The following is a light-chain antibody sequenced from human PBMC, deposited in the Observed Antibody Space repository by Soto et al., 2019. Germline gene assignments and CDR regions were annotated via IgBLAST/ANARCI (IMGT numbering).Light chain of an antibody. CDR3: QQYGSSPVYT. CDR2: GAS. V-gene: IGKV3-20*01. CDR1: QSVSSSY. Sequence: EIVLTQSPGTLSLSPGERATLSCRASQSVSSSYLAWYQQKPGQAPRLVIYGASSRATGIPDRFSGSGSGTDFTLPISRLEPEDFAVYYCQQYGSSPVYTFGQGTKLEIK. J-gene: IGKJ2*01.